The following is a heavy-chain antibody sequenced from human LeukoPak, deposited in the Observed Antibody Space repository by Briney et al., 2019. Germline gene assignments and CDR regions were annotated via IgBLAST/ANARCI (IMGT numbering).Heavy chain of an antibody. Sequence: GGSLRLSCAASGFTVSSNYMSWVRQAPGKGLEWVSVIYSGGSTYYADSVKGRFTISRDNSKNTLYLQMNSLRAEDTAVYHCARVRVEQWLEIYYFDYWGQGTLVTVSS. CDR1: GFTVSSNY. CDR3: ARVRVEQWLEIYYFDY. V-gene: IGHV3-66*01. J-gene: IGHJ4*02. CDR2: IYSGGST. D-gene: IGHD6-19*01.